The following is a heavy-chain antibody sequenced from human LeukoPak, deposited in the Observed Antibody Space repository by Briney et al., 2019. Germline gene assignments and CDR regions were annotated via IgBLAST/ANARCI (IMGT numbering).Heavy chain of an antibody. V-gene: IGHV3-15*07. D-gene: IGHD2-21*01. CDR3: ITPLPYSAQ. Sequence: PGGSLRLYCAASGFTFSNAYMNWVRQAPGKGLEWVGRIKPKTDGETKEYAAPVKDRFSISRDDSKSMMYLQMNSLKTEDTAVYYCITPLPYSAQGGQGTLVTVSS. J-gene: IGHJ4*02. CDR2: IKPKTDGETK. CDR1: GFTFSNAY.